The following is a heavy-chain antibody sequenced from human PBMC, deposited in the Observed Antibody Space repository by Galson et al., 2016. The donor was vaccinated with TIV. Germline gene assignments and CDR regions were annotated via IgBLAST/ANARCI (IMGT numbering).Heavy chain of an antibody. V-gene: IGHV3-23*01. J-gene: IGHJ4*02. D-gene: IGHD3-3*01. Sequence: SLRLSCAASGFSFSNYAMSWVRQAPGRGLEWVSGIGSSGGSPNYGDSVKGRFTISRDNSKNVLYLQMNSLRAEDTAVYYCAKRPIITIFGAGSNYCDSWGQGTLDTVSS. CDR3: AKRPIITIFGAGSNYCDS. CDR2: IGSSGGSP. CDR1: GFSFSNYA.